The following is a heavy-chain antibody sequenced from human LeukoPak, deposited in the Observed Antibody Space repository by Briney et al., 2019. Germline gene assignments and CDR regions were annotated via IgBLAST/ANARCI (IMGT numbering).Heavy chain of an antibody. CDR1: GITLSNYG. CDR3: ARGVGGSGSYYLDV. V-gene: IGHV3-21*01. CDR2: ISSSSSYI. J-gene: IGHJ6*03. D-gene: IGHD3-10*01. Sequence: GGSLGLSCVVSGITLSNYGMSWVRQAPGKGLEWVSSISSSSSYIYYADSVKGRFTISRDNAKNSLYLQMNSLRAEDTAVYYCARGVGGSGSYYLDVWGKGTTVTVSS.